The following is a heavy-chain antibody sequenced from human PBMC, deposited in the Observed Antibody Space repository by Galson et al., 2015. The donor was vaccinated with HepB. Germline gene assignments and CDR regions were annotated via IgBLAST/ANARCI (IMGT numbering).Heavy chain of an antibody. J-gene: IGHJ5*02. Sequence: SLRLSCAASGFTFGDYAMSWFRQAPGKGLEWVGFIRSKAYGGTTEYAASVKGRFTISSDDSKSIAYLQMNSLKTEDTAVYYCTRSAVNLMVVVFWFDPWGQGTLVTVSS. V-gene: IGHV3-49*03. D-gene: IGHD2-15*01. CDR3: TRSAVNLMVVVFWFDP. CDR1: GFTFGDYA. CDR2: IRSKAYGGTT.